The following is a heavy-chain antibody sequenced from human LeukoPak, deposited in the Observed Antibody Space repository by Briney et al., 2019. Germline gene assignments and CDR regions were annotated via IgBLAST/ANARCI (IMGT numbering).Heavy chain of an antibody. CDR2: IYYSGST. CDR1: GGSISSSSYY. V-gene: IGHV4-39*07. CDR3: ARLSSGWFSAIDY. J-gene: IGHJ4*02. Sequence: SETLSLTCTVSGGSISSSSYYWGWIRQPPGKGLEWIGSIYYSGSTHYNPSLKSRVTISVDTSKNQFSLKLSSVTAADTAVYYCARLSSGWFSAIDYWGQGTLVTVSS. D-gene: IGHD6-19*01.